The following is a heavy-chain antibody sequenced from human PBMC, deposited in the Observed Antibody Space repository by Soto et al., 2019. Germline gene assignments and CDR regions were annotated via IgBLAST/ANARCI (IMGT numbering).Heavy chain of an antibody. CDR2: ISWNSGSI. CDR3: ANGVPRDGYNFCNY. CDR1: GFTFDDYA. J-gene: IGHJ4*02. D-gene: IGHD3-3*01. V-gene: IGHV3-9*01. Sequence: PGGSLRLSCAASGFTFDDYAMHWVRQAPGKGLEWVSGISWNSGSIGYADSVKGRFTISRDNAKNSLYLQMNSPRPEDTALYYWANGVPRDGYNFCNYCDQRTRGTVAS.